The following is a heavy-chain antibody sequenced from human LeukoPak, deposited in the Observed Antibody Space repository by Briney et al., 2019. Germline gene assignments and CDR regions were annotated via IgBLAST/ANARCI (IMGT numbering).Heavy chain of an antibody. Sequence: SETLSLTCTVSGDSISSSSYYWGWIRQPPGKGLEWIGYIYYSGSTYYNPSLKSRVTISVDTSKNQFSLKLSSVTAADTAVYYCARVSRQLAFDYWGQGTLVTVSS. CDR2: IYYSGST. V-gene: IGHV4-31*03. CDR1: GDSISSSSYY. CDR3: ARVSRQLAFDY. J-gene: IGHJ4*02. D-gene: IGHD6-13*01.